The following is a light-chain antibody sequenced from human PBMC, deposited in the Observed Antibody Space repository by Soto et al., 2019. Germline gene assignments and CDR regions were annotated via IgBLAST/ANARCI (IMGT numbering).Light chain of an antibody. V-gene: IGKV1-39*01. CDR2: AAS. Sequence: DIQMTQSPSSLSASVGDKVTMTCRASQSIRRYLNWYQQKPGKAPKPLIFAASSLQSGVPSRFSGSGSGTDFTLTISSLQPEDFATYYCQQSYSTLPMYTFGQGTKLEIK. CDR3: QQSYSTLPMYT. J-gene: IGKJ2*01. CDR1: QSIRRY.